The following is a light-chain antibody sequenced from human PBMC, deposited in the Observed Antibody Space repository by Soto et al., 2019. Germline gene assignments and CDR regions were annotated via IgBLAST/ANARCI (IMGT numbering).Light chain of an antibody. CDR1: QSVTTG. J-gene: IGKJ4*01. CDR2: KAS. Sequence: DIQMTQSPSTLSASVGDRVTITCLASQSVTTGLAWYQQKPGKGPKILIYKASSLESVVPSRFSGSGSGAEFTLTISSLQPDDFAAYFCLQYQIYPFTFGGGTKVEIK. CDR3: LQYQIYPFT. V-gene: IGKV1-5*03.